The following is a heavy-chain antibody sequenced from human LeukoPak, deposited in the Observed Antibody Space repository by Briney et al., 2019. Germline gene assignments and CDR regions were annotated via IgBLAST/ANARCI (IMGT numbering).Heavy chain of an antibody. D-gene: IGHD2-2*01. J-gene: IGHJ3*02. CDR3: ARLHSNYCSSTSCHDAFDI. Sequence: GESLKISCKGSGYSFTSYWIGWVRQMPGKGLEWMGIIYPGDSDTRYSPSFQGQVTISADKSISTAYLQWSSLKASDTAMYYCARLHSNYCSSTSCHDAFDIWGQGTMVTVSS. CDR2: IYPGDSDT. CDR1: GYSFTSYW. V-gene: IGHV5-51*01.